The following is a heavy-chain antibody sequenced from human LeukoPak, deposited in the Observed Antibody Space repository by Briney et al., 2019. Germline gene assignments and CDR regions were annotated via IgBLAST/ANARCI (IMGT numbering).Heavy chain of an antibody. CDR3: ARDGGYDFWSGYYQDY. J-gene: IGHJ4*02. D-gene: IGHD3-3*01. CDR1: GFTVSSNY. CDR2: LYSGGNT. Sequence: PGGSLRLSCVVSGFTVSSNYMSWVRQAPGKGLEWVSVLYSGGNTYHADSVKGRFTISRDNSKNTLYLQMNSLRAEDTAVYYCARDGGYDFWSGYYQDYWGQGTLVTVSS. V-gene: IGHV3-53*05.